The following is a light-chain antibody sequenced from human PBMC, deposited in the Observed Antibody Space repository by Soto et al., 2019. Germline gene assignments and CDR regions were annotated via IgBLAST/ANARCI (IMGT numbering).Light chain of an antibody. J-gene: IGKJ5*01. Sequence: EIVLTQSPATLSLSPGDRATISCRASQSVYSYLAWYQQKPGQAPRLLIYDASNMPSGIPARFRGSGSGTDFTLTISSLEPEDFAVYYCQQCNDWPITFGHGTRLEI. CDR3: QQCNDWPIT. CDR2: DAS. CDR1: QSVYSY. V-gene: IGKV3-11*01.